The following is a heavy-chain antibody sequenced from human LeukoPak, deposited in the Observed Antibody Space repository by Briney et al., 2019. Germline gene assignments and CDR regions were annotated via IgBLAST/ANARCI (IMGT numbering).Heavy chain of an antibody. Sequence: ASVKVSCKASGYTXTDYYMHWLRQAPGQGLEWMGWLNPNSGDTNHAQIFQGRVTLTRDTSISTAYMELSSLRSDDSAVYYCAGEYCSSDNCRQGFDYWGQGTLVTVSS. J-gene: IGHJ4*02. V-gene: IGHV1-2*02. CDR3: AGEYCSSDNCRQGFDY. D-gene: IGHD2-2*01. CDR1: GYTXTDYY. CDR2: LNPNSGDT.